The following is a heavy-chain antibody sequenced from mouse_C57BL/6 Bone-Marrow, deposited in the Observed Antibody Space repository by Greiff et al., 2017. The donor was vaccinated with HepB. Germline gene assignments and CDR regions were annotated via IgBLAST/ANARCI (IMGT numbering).Heavy chain of an antibody. CDR1: GFNIKNTY. Sequence: EVQGVESVAELVRPGASVKLSCTASGFNIKNTYMHWVKQRPEQGLEWIGRIDPANGNTKYAPKFQGKATITADTSSNTAYLQLSSLTSEDTAIYYCASTTVVALYAMDYWGQGTSVTVSS. V-gene: IGHV14-3*01. D-gene: IGHD1-1*01. J-gene: IGHJ4*01. CDR3: ASTTVVALYAMDY. CDR2: IDPANGNT.